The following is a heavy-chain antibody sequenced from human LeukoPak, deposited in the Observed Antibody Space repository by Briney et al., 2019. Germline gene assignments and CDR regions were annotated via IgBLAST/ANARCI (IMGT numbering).Heavy chain of an antibody. CDR2: SRNKAKSYTT. D-gene: IGHD6-19*01. CDR3: ARVGSVAGSDYLDY. J-gene: IGHJ4*02. Sequence: GGSLRLSCAVSGFTFSDHFLDWVRQAPGKGLEWVGRSRNKAKSYTTEYGASVKGRSTISRDDSKSTLYLQMNSLKTEDTAVYYCARVGSVAGSDYLDYWGQGTLVTVSS. V-gene: IGHV3-72*01. CDR1: GFTFSDHF.